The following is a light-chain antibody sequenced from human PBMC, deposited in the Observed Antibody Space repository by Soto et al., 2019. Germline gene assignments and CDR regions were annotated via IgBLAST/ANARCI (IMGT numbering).Light chain of an antibody. V-gene: IGKV1-5*03. CDR1: QSISSW. CDR2: KAS. CDR3: QQYNSYST. Sequence: DIQMTQSPPTLSASVGDRVTITCRASQSISSWLAWYQQKPGKAPKLLIYKASSLESGVPSRFSGRGSGTEFPLTISSLQPNDFATYYCQQYNSYSTVGQGTKLEIK. J-gene: IGKJ2*01.